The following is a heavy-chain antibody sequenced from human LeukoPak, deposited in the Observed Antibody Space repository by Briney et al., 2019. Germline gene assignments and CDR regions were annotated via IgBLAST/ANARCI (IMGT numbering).Heavy chain of an antibody. Sequence: ASVKVSCKASGGTFSSYAISWVRQAPGQGLEWMGWINPNSGGTNYAQKFQGRVTMTRDTSISTAYMELSRLRSDDTAVYYCARDGELLGFDYWGQGTLVTVSS. CDR3: ARDGELLGFDY. CDR1: GGTFSSYA. D-gene: IGHD1-26*01. CDR2: INPNSGGT. J-gene: IGHJ4*02. V-gene: IGHV1-2*02.